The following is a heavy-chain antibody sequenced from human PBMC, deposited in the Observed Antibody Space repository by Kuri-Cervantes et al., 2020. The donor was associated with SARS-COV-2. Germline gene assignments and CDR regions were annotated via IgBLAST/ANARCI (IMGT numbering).Heavy chain of an antibody. Sequence: GGSLRLSCAASGFTFSNAWMSWVRQAPGKGLEWVGFIRSKAYGGTTEYAASVKGRFTISRDDSKSIAYLQMNSLKTEDTAVYYCTRNDFWSGYYFDYWGQGTLVTVSS. D-gene: IGHD3-3*01. CDR2: IRSKAYGGTT. CDR1: GFTFSNAW. J-gene: IGHJ4*02. CDR3: TRNDFWSGYYFDY. V-gene: IGHV3-49*04.